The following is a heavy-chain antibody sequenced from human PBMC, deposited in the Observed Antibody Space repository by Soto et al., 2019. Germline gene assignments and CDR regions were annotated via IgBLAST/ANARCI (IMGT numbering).Heavy chain of an antibody. CDR2: IIPIFGTA. D-gene: IGHD6-19*01. J-gene: IGHJ4*02. CDR1: GVTFSSYA. V-gene: IGHV1-69*13. Sequence: GASVKVCCKASGVTFSSYAISWVRQAPGQGLEWMGGIIPIFGTANYAQKFQGRVTITADESTSTAYMELSSLRSEDTAVYYCARVPYSSGWYYFDYWGQGTLVTVSS. CDR3: ARVPYSSGWYYFDY.